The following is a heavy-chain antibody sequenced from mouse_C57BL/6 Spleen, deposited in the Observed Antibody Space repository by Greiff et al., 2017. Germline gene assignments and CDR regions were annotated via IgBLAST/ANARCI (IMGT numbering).Heavy chain of an antibody. CDR1: GFTFTDYY. V-gene: IGHV7-3*01. D-gene: IGHD1-1*01. J-gene: IGHJ4*01. Sequence: EVHLVESGGGLVQPGGSLSLSCAASGFTFTDYYMSWVRQPPGKALEWLGFIRNKANGYTTEYSASVKGRFTISRDNSQSILYLQMNALRAEDSATYYCARWNYSYAMDYWGQGTSVTVSS. CDR3: ARWNYSYAMDY. CDR2: IRNKANGYTT.